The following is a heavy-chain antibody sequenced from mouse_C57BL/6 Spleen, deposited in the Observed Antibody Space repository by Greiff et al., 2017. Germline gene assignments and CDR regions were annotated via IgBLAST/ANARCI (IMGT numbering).Heavy chain of an antibody. CDR1: GFTFSSYA. Sequence: EVQLVESGGGLVKPGGSLKLSCAASGFTFSSYAMSWVRQTPDKRLEWVATISDGGSYTYYPDNVKGRFTISRDNAKNNLYLQMSHLKSEDTAMYYCARGDYCGSSPYDFDYWGQGTTLTVSS. D-gene: IGHD1-1*01. V-gene: IGHV5-4*01. CDR2: ISDGGSYT. CDR3: ARGDYCGSSPYDFDY. J-gene: IGHJ2*01.